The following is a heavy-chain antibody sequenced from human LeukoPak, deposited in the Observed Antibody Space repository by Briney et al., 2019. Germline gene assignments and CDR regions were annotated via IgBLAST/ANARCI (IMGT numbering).Heavy chain of an antibody. J-gene: IGHJ4*02. CDR2: ISSSSSYI. Sequence: GGSLRLSCAASGFTFSSYSMNWVRQAPGKGPEWVSSISSSSSYIYYADSVKGRFTISRDNAKNSLYLQMNSLRAEDTAVYYCARDSRSSSWSPDYWGQGTLVTVSS. D-gene: IGHD6-13*01. CDR1: GFTFSSYS. CDR3: ARDSRSSSWSPDY. V-gene: IGHV3-21*01.